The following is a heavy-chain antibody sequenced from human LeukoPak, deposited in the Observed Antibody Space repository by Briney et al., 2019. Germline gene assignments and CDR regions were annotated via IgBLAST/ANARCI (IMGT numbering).Heavy chain of an antibody. CDR1: GYTFTSYD. CDR2: MNPNSGNT. J-gene: IGHJ3*02. V-gene: IGHV1-8*01. Sequence: ASVKVSCKSSGYTFTSYDINWVRQATGQGLEWMGWMNPNSGNTGYAQKFQGRVTMTRNTSIRKAYMALSSLRSEDTAVYYCARGSTSDAFDIWGQGTMVTVSS. CDR3: ARGSTSDAFDI.